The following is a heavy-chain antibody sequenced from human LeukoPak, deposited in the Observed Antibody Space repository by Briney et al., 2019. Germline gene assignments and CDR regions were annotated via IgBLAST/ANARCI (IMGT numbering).Heavy chain of an antibody. CDR3: ARGPLRDGPMVAFDI. V-gene: IGHV1-69*05. CDR2: IIPIFGTA. CDR1: GGTFSSYA. Sequence: SVKVSCKASGGTFSSYAISWVRQAPGQGLEWMGGIIPIFGTANYAQKFQGRVTITTDESTSTAYMELSSLRSEDTAVYYCARGPLRDGPMVAFDIWGQGTMVTVSS. J-gene: IGHJ3*02. D-gene: IGHD2-8*01.